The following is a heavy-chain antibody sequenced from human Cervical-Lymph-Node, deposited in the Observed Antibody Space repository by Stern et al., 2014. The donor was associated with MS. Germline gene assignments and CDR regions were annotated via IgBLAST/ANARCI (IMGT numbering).Heavy chain of an antibody. Sequence: QVQLGQSGAEVTKPGSSAKVSCKASGGTFSKVPSSWVRQAPGQGLEWMGGIFPVFGTPTYAQEFRGRVTITADVSTSTVYMELSSLRSDDTAVYYCALSSETSDRWYSLGYDLWGQGTLVTVSS. V-gene: IGHV1-69*01. CDR2: IFPVFGTP. J-gene: IGHJ5*02. CDR1: GGTFSKVP. CDR3: ALSSETSDRWYSLGYDL. D-gene: IGHD6-13*01.